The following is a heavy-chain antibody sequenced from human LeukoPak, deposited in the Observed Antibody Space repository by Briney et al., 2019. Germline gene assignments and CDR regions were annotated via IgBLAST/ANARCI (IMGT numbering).Heavy chain of an antibody. J-gene: IGHJ4*02. Sequence: GGSLRLSCAASGFTFSTYAKSWVRQAPGKGLEWVSAISGSGDSTYYADSVKGRFTISRDNSKNTLYLQMNSLRAEDTAVYYCAKDPVVDADYWGQGTLVTVSS. D-gene: IGHD2-15*01. CDR2: ISGSGDST. CDR1: GFTFSTYA. CDR3: AKDPVVDADY. V-gene: IGHV3-23*01.